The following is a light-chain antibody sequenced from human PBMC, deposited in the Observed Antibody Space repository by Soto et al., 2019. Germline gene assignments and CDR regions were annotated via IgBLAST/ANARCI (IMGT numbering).Light chain of an antibody. Sequence: DIQMTQSPSTLSASVGDRVTITCRASQSISSWLAWYQQKPGKAPQLLIYDASTLESGVPSRFSGSGSGTEFTLTVSSLQPDDSATYYCQQYSTYTTFGGGTKVDIK. J-gene: IGKJ4*01. CDR1: QSISSW. V-gene: IGKV1-5*01. CDR2: DAS. CDR3: QQYSTYTT.